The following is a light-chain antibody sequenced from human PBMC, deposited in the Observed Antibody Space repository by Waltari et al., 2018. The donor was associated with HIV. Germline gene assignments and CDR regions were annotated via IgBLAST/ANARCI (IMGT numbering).Light chain of an antibody. CDR3: CSYAGSSTWV. CDR1: SRDVETSNL. CDR2: EVT. Sequence: QSALTQPASVSGSPGQSIPISCTGTSRDVETSNLVSWYQQHPGKAPKLMIYEVTKRPSVVSNRFSGSKSGNTASLTISGLQAEDEADYYCCSYAGSSTWVFGGGTKLTVL. V-gene: IGLV2-23*02. J-gene: IGLJ3*02.